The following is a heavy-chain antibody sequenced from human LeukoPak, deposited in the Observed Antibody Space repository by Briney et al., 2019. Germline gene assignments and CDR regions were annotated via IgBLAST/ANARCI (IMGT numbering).Heavy chain of an antibody. Sequence: SETLSLTCTISGGSISSSSYYWGWIRQPPGKGLEWIGTIYYSGSTYYNPSLKSRVTISVDTSKNQFSLKLSSVTAADTAVYYCARQIGTTYYYDSSGYYYFDYWGQGTLVTVSS. CDR2: IYYSGST. D-gene: IGHD3-22*01. CDR3: ARQIGTTYYYDSSGYYYFDY. CDR1: GGSISSSSYY. J-gene: IGHJ4*02. V-gene: IGHV4-39*01.